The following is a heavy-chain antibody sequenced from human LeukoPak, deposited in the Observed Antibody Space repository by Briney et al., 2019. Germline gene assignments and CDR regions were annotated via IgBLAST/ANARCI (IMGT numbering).Heavy chain of an antibody. D-gene: IGHD3-16*02. CDR3: ARAYQPLGGLSFPDS. V-gene: IGHV7-4-1*02. J-gene: IGHJ5*01. CDR1: GYTFSGYA. Sequence: VASVKVSCKASGYTFSGYATNWVRQAPGQGLEWMGWINTNTGNPTYAQGFTGRFVFSLDTSVTTTYLQISGLKAEDTAVYYCARAYQPLGGLSFPDSWGQGTLVTVSS. CDR2: INTNTGNP.